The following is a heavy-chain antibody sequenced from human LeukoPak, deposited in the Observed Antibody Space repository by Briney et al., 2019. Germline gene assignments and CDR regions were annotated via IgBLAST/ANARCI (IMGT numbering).Heavy chain of an antibody. CDR2: MFYSGTT. CDR3: ARGRGEVVVAAWDVFDI. J-gene: IGHJ3*02. Sequence: TSETLSLTCTVSGGAISSYYWSWIRQPPGPGLEWIAYMFYSGTTNNNPSLRSRVTISLDTSKNQISLRLSSVTAADTAVYYCARGRGEVVVAAWDVFDIWGQGTMVTVSS. CDR1: GGAISSYY. D-gene: IGHD2-15*01. V-gene: IGHV4-59*08.